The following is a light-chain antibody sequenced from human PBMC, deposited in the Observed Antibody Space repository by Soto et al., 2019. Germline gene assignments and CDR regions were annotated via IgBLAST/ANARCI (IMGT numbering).Light chain of an antibody. CDR3: HQYCSSPLIT. CDR1: QSVSTTY. J-gene: IGKJ3*01. V-gene: IGKV3-20*01. CDR2: GAS. Sequence: EMGLTQSPGTLSLSPGVRATLSCRASQSVSTTYSAWYQQKPGQAPRLPIYGASSRATGIPDRFSGSGSGTYFSRTISRLKPEDFEVYYWHQYCSSPLITFGPGTKVDIK.